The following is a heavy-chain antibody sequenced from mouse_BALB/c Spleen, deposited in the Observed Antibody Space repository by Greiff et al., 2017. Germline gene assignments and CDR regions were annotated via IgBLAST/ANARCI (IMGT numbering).Heavy chain of an antibody. Sequence: LQESGAELVRPGSSVKISCKASGYAFSSYWMNWVKQRPGQGLEWIGQIYPGDGDTNYNGKFKGKATLTADKSSSTAYMQLSSLTSEDSAVYFCARGNSGAMDYWGQGTSVTVSS. CDR3: ARGNSGAMDY. CDR1: GYAFSSYW. D-gene: IGHD2-1*01. CDR2: IYPGDGDT. V-gene: IGHV1-80*01. J-gene: IGHJ4*01.